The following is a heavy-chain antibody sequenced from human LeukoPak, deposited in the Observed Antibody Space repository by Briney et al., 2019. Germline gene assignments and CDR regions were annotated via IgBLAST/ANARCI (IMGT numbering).Heavy chain of an antibody. V-gene: IGHV3-30-3*01. CDR1: GFTFSSYA. CDR3: ARDCDSAHYFDC. CDR2: VSYDGGNK. D-gene: IGHD2-21*01. Sequence: GGSLRLSCAASGFTFSSYAMHWVRQAPGKGLEWVAVVSYDGGNKYYADSVKGRFTVSRDNYKNTLYLQMISLRAEDTAVYYCARDCDSAHYFDCWGQGILVTVSS. J-gene: IGHJ4*02.